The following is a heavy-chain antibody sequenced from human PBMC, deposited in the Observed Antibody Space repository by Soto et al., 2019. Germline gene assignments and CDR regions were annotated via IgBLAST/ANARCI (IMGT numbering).Heavy chain of an antibody. CDR2: MNPNSGNT. Sequence: ASVQVSCKASGYTFTSYDINWVRQATGQGLEWMGWMNPNSGNTGYAQKFQGRVTMTRNTSISTAYMELSSLRSEDTAVYYCARGPSYGYYYGMDVWGQGTTVTVSS. V-gene: IGHV1-8*01. CDR1: GYTFTSYD. CDR3: ARGPSYGYYYGMDV. D-gene: IGHD5-18*01. J-gene: IGHJ6*02.